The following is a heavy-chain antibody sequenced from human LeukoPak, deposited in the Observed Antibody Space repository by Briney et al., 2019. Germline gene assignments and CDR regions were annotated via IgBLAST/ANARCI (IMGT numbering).Heavy chain of an antibody. CDR3: ARCPGNEEVGFRKVSPVRGVGFGAFDI. V-gene: IGHV3-48*01. Sequence: PGGSLRLSCAASGFTFSSYSMNWVRQAPGKGPEWVSYISSSSSTIYYADSVKGRFTTSRDNAKNSLYLQMNSLRAEDTAVYYCARCPGNEEVGFRKVSPVRGVGFGAFDIWGQGTMVTVSS. J-gene: IGHJ3*02. CDR1: GFTFSSYS. CDR2: ISSSSSTI. D-gene: IGHD3-10*01.